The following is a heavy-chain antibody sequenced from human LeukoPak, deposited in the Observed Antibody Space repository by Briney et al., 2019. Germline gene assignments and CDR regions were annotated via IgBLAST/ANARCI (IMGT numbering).Heavy chain of an antibody. CDR2: IYTSGST. J-gene: IGHJ5*02. CDR1: GGSTSSGSYY. CDR3: ARGSYGSGSYEGDWFDP. V-gene: IGHV4-61*02. D-gene: IGHD3-10*01. Sequence: SETLSLTCTVSGGSTSSGSYYWSWIRQPAGKGLEWIGRIYTSGSTNYNPSLKSRVTISVDTSKNQFSLKLSSVTAADTAVYYCARGSYGSGSYEGDWFDPWGQGTLVTVSS.